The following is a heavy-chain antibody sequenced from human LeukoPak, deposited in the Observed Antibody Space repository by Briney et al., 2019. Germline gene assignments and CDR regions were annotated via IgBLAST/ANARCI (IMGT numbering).Heavy chain of an antibody. V-gene: IGHV3-23*01. Sequence: GGSLRLSCAASGFTFSDSAMTWVRQVPGKGLERVSLISSSGGNTYYADSVKGRFTISRDNSKNTLSLQMNSLRVEDTAIYYCAKDIQLSTWGLGTMVTVSS. CDR1: GFTFSDSA. CDR2: ISSSGGNT. CDR3: AKDIQLST. D-gene: IGHD3-16*02. J-gene: IGHJ3*01.